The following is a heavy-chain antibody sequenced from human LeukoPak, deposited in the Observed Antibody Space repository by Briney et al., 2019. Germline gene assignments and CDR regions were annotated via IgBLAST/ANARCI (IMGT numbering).Heavy chain of an antibody. CDR2: INPNSGGT. CDR1: GYTFTGYY. CDR3: ARGHCSGGICYDWYFDL. V-gene: IGHV1-2*02. D-gene: IGHD2-15*01. J-gene: IGHJ2*01. Sequence: ASVKVSCKASGYTFTGYYMRWVRQAPGQGLEWMGWINPNSGGTNYAQKFQGRVTMTRDTSISTAYMELSRLRSDDTANYYCARGHCSGGICYDWYFDLWGRGTLVTVSS.